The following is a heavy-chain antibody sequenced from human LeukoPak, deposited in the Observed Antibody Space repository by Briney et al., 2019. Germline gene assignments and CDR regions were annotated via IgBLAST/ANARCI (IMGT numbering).Heavy chain of an antibody. V-gene: IGHV4-4*07. J-gene: IGHJ5*02. CDR3: ARSITMVRGVIFSWFDP. Sequence: SETLSLTCTVSGGSISSYYWSWIRQPAGKGLEWIGRIYTSGSTNYNPSLKSRVTMSVDTSKNQFSLKLSSMTAADTAVYYCARSITMVRGVIFSWFDPWGQGTLVTVSS. D-gene: IGHD3-10*01. CDR1: GGSISSYY. CDR2: IYTSGST.